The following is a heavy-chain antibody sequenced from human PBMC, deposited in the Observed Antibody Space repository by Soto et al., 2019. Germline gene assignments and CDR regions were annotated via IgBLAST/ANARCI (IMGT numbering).Heavy chain of an antibody. V-gene: IGHV4-34*01. CDR3: AGGPYSWNCVHPRPFDP. J-gene: IGHJ5*02. D-gene: IGHD1-7*01. CDR1: GGSFRGYY. Sequence: SETLSLTCAVYGGSFRGYYWSWIRQPPGKGLEWMGEINHGGSTNCNPSLKSRVTISVDTSKTQFALKLSSVMAADTAVYYCAGGPYSWNCVHPRPFDPWGQGTLVTVSS. CDR2: INHGGST.